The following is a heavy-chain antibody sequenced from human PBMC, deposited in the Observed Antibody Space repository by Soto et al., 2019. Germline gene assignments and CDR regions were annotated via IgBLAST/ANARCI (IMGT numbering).Heavy chain of an antibody. Sequence: PSETLSLTCTVSGGSISSSSYYWGWIRQPPGKGLEWIGSIYYSGSTYYNPSLKSRVTISVDTSKNQFSLKLSSVTAADTAVYYCARLTGTTYYYYYGMDVWGQGTTVTVSS. CDR2: IYYSGST. CDR1: GGSISSSSYY. V-gene: IGHV4-39*01. CDR3: ARLTGTTYYYYYGMDV. D-gene: IGHD1-7*01. J-gene: IGHJ6*02.